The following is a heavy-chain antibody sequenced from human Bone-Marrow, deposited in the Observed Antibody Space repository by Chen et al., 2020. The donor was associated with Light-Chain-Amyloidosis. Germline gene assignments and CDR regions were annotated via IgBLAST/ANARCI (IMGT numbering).Heavy chain of an antibody. V-gene: IGHV4-34*01. J-gene: IGHJ4*02. D-gene: IGHD2-15*01. Sequence: QVKLQQWGAGLVKPSDNLSLTCAVCGWSFIGYYGSWIRQPPGRGLEWIGEINHSGSTNYNPSLKSRVTISVDTSKNQFSLKLSSVTAADTAVYYCARGRKSSGGGNTPPDYWGQGTLVTVSS. CDR3: ARGRKSSGGGNTPPDY. CDR1: GWSFIGYY. CDR2: INHSGST.